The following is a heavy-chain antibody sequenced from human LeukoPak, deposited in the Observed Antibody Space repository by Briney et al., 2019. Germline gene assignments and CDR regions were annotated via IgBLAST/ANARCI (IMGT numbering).Heavy chain of an antibody. J-gene: IGHJ4*02. Sequence: GGSLRLSCAASGFTFNSYAMSWVRQAPGKGLEWVSAISGSGGSTYYADSVKGRFTISRDNSKNTLYLQMNSLRAEDTAVYYCAKVRSYYDSSSTDYWGQGTLVTVS. CDR3: AKVRSYYDSSSTDY. D-gene: IGHD3-22*01. V-gene: IGHV3-23*01. CDR2: ISGSGGST. CDR1: GFTFNSYA.